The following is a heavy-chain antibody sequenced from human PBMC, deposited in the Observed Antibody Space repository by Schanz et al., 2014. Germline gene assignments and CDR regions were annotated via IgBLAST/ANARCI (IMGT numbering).Heavy chain of an antibody. CDR2: VPFDGSQK. Sequence: VHLLDSGGGLVQPGGSLRLSCAASGFTFSSYALHWVRQAPGKGLEWVAFVPFDGSQKFYADSVKGRFTISRDNAKNTLYLQMNTLRAEDTAVYYCARIGGSVFDYWAQGTLVTVSS. CDR1: GFTFSSYA. V-gene: IGHV3-30*04. CDR3: ARIGGSVFDY. D-gene: IGHD3-10*01. J-gene: IGHJ4*02.